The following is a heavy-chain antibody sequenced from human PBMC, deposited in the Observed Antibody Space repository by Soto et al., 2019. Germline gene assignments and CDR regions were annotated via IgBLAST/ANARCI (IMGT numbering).Heavy chain of an antibody. CDR2: IHYSGGT. CDR3: ARESAGSHKNNWFDP. CDR1: GGSITSYY. V-gene: IGHV4-59*01. Sequence: PSETLSLTSTVSGGSITSYYWSWVRQPPGQGLEWIGFIHYSGGTQYNSSLKGRVTISVDPSQNQLSLKLRSVTAADTAVYYCARESAGSHKNNWFDPWGQGTLVTVSS. J-gene: IGHJ5*02.